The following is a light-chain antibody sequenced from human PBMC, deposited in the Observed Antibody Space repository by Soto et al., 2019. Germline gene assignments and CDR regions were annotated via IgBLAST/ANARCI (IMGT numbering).Light chain of an antibody. CDR3: QQYNNWPPKYT. CDR1: QSVSSN. CDR2: GAS. V-gene: IGKV3-15*01. J-gene: IGKJ2*01. Sequence: EIVMTQSPATLSVSPGERATLSCRASQSVSSNLDWYQQKPGQAPRLLIYGASTRATGIPARFSGSGSGTEFTVTISSLQSEDFAVYYCQQYNNWPPKYTFGQGTKLEIK.